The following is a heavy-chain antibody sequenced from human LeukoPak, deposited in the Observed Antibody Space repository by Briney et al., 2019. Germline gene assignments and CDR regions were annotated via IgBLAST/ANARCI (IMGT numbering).Heavy chain of an antibody. CDR3: ARGPFRYCSSTSCSDYYMDV. CDR1: GYTFTSYD. J-gene: IGHJ6*03. D-gene: IGHD2-2*01. Sequence: GASVKVSCKASGYTFTSYDINWVRQATGQGLEWMGWMNPNSGNTGYAQKFQGRVTITRNTSISTAYMELSSLRSEDTAVYYCARGPFRYCSSTSCSDYYMDVWGKGTMVTVSS. V-gene: IGHV1-8*03. CDR2: MNPNSGNT.